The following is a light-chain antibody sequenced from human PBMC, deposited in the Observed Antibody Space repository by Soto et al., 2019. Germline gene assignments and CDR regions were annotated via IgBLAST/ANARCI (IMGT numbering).Light chain of an antibody. V-gene: IGLV2-14*01. CDR2: EVS. CDR3: ASYAGSTTLL. CDR1: SCDVGAYNF. J-gene: IGLJ1*01. Sequence: QSALTQPASVSGSRGQSITIACTGTSCDVGAYNFVSWYQQHPDEAPKLLIYEVSNRPSGVSNRFSGSKSGNTASLTISGLQAEDEADFYCASYAGSTTLLFGSGTKLTVL.